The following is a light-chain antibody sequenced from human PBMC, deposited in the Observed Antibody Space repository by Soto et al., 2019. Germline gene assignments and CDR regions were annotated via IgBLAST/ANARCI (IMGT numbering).Light chain of an antibody. CDR2: GAS. CDR3: QQYGSSPCT. CDR1: QSVSSSY. Sequence: EIVXTQSPGTLSLSPGERXTLSCRASQSVSSSYLAWYQQKPGQAPRLLIYGASSRATGIPDRFSGSGSGTDFTLTISRLEPEDFAVYYCQQYGSSPCTFGQGTKVDIK. V-gene: IGKV3-20*01. J-gene: IGKJ1*01.